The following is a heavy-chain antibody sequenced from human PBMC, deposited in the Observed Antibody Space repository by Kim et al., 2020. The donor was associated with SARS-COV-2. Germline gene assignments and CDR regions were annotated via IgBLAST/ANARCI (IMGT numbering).Heavy chain of an antibody. D-gene: IGHD1-26*01. Sequence: GGSLRLSCAASGFTFSSYEMNWVRQAPGKGLEWVSYISSSGSTIYYADSVKGRFTISRDNAKNSLYLQMNSLRAEDTAVYYCARDKRELLPPYYYYGMDVWGQGTTVTVSS. CDR1: GFTFSSYE. V-gene: IGHV3-48*03. CDR2: ISSSGSTI. CDR3: ARDKRELLPPYYYYGMDV. J-gene: IGHJ6*02.